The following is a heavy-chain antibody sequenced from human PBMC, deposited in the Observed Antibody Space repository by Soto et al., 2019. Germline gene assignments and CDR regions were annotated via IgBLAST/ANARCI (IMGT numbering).Heavy chain of an antibody. CDR1: GGSISSGDYY. D-gene: IGHD3-22*01. CDR2: IYYSGST. Sequence: PSETLFLTCTVSGGSISSGDYYWSWIRQPPGMGLEWIGYIYYSGSTYYNPSLKSRVTISVDTSKSQFSLKLSSVTAADTAVYYCARVSGYSDFDYWGQGTLVTVSS. CDR3: ARVSGYSDFDY. J-gene: IGHJ4*02. V-gene: IGHV4-30-4*01.